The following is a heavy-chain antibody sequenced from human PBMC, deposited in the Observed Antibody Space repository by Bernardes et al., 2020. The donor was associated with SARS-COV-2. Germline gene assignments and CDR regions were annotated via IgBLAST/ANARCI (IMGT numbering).Heavy chain of an antibody. CDR1: GFTFTSSA. Sequence: SMKVSCKASGFTFTSSAVQWVRQARGQRLEWIGWIVVGSGNTNYAQKFQERVTITRDMSTSTAYMELSSLRSEDTAVYYCAAASIAAAGPYGMDVWGQGTTVTVSS. CDR3: AAASIAAAGPYGMDV. D-gene: IGHD6-13*01. CDR2: IVVGSGNT. J-gene: IGHJ6*02. V-gene: IGHV1-58*01.